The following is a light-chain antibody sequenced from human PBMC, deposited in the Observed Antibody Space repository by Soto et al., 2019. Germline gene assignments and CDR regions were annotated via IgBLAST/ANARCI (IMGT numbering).Light chain of an antibody. CDR3: CSYTSSGTHV. V-gene: IGLV2-14*01. CDR1: SSDIGGYNY. CDR2: EVT. Sequence: QSALTQPASVSGSPGQSITMSCTGASSDIGGYNYVSWYRQHPGEAPKLMIYEVTNRPSGVSNRFSGSKSGNTASLTISGLQAEDEADYYCCSYTSSGTHVFGGGTKLTVL. J-gene: IGLJ3*02.